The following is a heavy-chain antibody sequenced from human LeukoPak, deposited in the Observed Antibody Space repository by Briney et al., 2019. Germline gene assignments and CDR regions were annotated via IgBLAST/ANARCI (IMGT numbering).Heavy chain of an antibody. J-gene: IGHJ6*02. Sequence: PGGSLRLSCAASGFTFSDYYMSWIRQAPGKGLEWVSYISSSGSTIYYADSVKGRFTISRDNAKNSLYLQMNSLRAEDTAVYYCARDCCDFWSGYYRHYYYYYGMDVWGQGTTVTVSS. V-gene: IGHV3-11*01. CDR3: ARDCCDFWSGYYRHYYYYYGMDV. CDR2: ISSSGSTI. D-gene: IGHD3-3*01. CDR1: GFTFSDYY.